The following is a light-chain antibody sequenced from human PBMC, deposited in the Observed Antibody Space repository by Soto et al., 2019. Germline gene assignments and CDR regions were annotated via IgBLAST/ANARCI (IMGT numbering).Light chain of an antibody. J-gene: IGKJ1*01. CDR1: QSISSW. Sequence: DIQMTQSPATLSASVGDRVTITCRASQSISSWLAWYQQKPGKAPKLLIYKASSLESGVPSRFSGSGAGTECTLTISSLQHDDFATYYCQQYNSGTFGQGTKVEIK. CDR2: KAS. CDR3: QQYNSGT. V-gene: IGKV1-5*03.